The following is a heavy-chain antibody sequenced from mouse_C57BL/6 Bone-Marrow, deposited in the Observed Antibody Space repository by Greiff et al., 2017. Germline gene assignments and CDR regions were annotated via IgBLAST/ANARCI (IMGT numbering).Heavy chain of an antibody. D-gene: IGHD1-1*01. Sequence: VQLQQSGAELVRPGASVKLSCKASGYTFTDYYINWVKQRPGQGLEWIARIYPGSGNTYYNEKFKGKATLTVGKSSSTAYMQLSSLTSEDSAVYFCARGDYYGSSYWYFDVWGTGTTVTVAS. J-gene: IGHJ1*03. CDR1: GYTFTDYY. V-gene: IGHV1-76*01. CDR2: IYPGSGNT. CDR3: ARGDYYGSSYWYFDV.